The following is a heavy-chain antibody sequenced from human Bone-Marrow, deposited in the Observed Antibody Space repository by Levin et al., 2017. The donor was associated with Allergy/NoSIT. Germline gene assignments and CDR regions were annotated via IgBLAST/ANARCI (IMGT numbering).Heavy chain of an antibody. J-gene: IGHJ4*02. CDR2: IKQDGSEK. D-gene: IGHD6-19*01. V-gene: IGHV3-7*01. CDR3: ARAPYNSGWFRFDY. Sequence: PGGSLRLSCAASGFTLSSYWMGWVRHTPGKGLEWVANIKQDGSEKFYVDSVKGRFTISRDNARNSLYLEMNSLRAEDTAVYYCARAPYNSGWFRFDYWGQGTLVTVSS. CDR1: GFTLSSYW.